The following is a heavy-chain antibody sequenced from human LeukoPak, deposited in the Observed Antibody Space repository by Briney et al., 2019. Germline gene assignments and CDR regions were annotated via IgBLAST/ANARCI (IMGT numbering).Heavy chain of an antibody. Sequence: SETLSLTCTVSGGSISSSSYYWGWIRQPPGKGLEWIGSIYYSGSTYYNPSLKSRVTISVDTSKNQFSLKLSSVTAADTAVYYCARREWSSRTRSDFDYWGQGTLVTVSS. J-gene: IGHJ4*02. CDR3: ARREWSSRTRSDFDY. CDR1: GGSISSSSYY. D-gene: IGHD6-19*01. CDR2: IYYSGST. V-gene: IGHV4-39*01.